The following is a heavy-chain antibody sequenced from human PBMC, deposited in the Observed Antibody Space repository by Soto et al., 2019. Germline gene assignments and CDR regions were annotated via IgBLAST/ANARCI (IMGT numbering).Heavy chain of an antibody. D-gene: IGHD3-9*01. Sequence: QVQLVQSGAEVKKPGASVKVSCKASGYTFTSYGISWVRRAPGQGLEWMGWISAYNGNTNYAQKLQGRVTMTTDTSTSTAYMELRSLRSDDTAVYYCARDGRPYYDILTGYYNNWFDPWGQGTLVTVSS. CDR1: GYTFTSYG. J-gene: IGHJ5*02. CDR2: ISAYNGNT. V-gene: IGHV1-18*01. CDR3: ARDGRPYYDILTGYYNNWFDP.